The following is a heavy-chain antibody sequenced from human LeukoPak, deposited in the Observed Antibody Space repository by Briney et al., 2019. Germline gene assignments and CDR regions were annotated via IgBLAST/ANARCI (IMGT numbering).Heavy chain of an antibody. J-gene: IGHJ6*02. V-gene: IGHV3-48*01. CDR1: GLDFSTYS. Sequence: GGALRLSCAASGLDFSTYSMHWVRRAPGRGVEWLSYIDSSRRAIYYADSVRGRFTISRDSAKNSLYLQMNSLRAEGRAGFYLCRGSARSTSYYYYGMDVWGLGTTVTVSS. CDR3: CRGSARSTSYYYYGMDV. CDR2: IDSSRRAI. D-gene: IGHD1-26*01.